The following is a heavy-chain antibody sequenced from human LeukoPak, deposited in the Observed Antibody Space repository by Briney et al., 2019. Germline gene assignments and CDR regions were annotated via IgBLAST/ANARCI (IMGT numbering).Heavy chain of an antibody. Sequence: GGSLRLSCAASGITFSSSWMHWVRQAPGKGLVWVSRISNDGTNTIYADSVKGRFTISRDNSKNTLYLQMNSLRAEDTAVYYCAKARPVGDGEHFDYWGQGTLVTVSS. CDR3: AKARPVGDGEHFDY. V-gene: IGHV3-74*01. CDR2: ISNDGTNT. CDR1: GITFSSSW. D-gene: IGHD4-17*01. J-gene: IGHJ4*02.